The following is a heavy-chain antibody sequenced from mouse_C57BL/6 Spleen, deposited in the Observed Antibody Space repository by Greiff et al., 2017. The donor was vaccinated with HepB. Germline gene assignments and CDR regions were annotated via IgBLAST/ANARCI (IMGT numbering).Heavy chain of an antibody. Sequence: VKQSCKASGYTFTSYWMQWVKQRPGQGLEWIGEIDPSDSYTNYNQKFKGKATLTVDTSSSTAYMQLSSLTSEDSAVYYCARWLLRGYFDYWGQGTTLTVSS. D-gene: IGHD2-3*01. J-gene: IGHJ2*01. CDR1: GYTFTSYW. V-gene: IGHV1-50*01. CDR3: ARWLLRGYFDY. CDR2: IDPSDSYT.